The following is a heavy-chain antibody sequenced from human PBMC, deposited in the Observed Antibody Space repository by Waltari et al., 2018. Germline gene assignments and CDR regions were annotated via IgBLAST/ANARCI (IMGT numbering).Heavy chain of an antibody. CDR3: ATYIGASVGTAAFDV. CDR1: GVSITSNRHY. D-gene: IGHD5-12*01. J-gene: IGHJ3*01. CDR2: MSYSGAT. V-gene: IGHV4-39*01. Sequence: QLQLQESGPGLVKPSATLSLTRRVSGVSITSNRHYWGWIRQPPGQGLEWIGTMSYSGATYNSPSLQSRVTISRDTSKNQLSLKLGSVTAADTAVYYCATYIGASVGTAAFDVWGQGTMVTVSS.